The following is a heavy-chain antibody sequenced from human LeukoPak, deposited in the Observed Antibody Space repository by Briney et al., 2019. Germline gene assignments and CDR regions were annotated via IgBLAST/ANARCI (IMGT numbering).Heavy chain of an antibody. CDR1: GFTFSSSW. D-gene: IGHD5-24*01. CDR2: INPEGSQT. CDR3: AAWTDRGYNF. Sequence: GDSLRLSCAASGFTFSSSWMNWVRQAPGRGLQWVGNINPEGSQTRFVDSVMGRFTMSKDNAKNSLYLQMNSLRVEDTAVFYCAAWTDRGYNFWGQGTVVTVSS. V-gene: IGHV3-7*01. J-gene: IGHJ4*02.